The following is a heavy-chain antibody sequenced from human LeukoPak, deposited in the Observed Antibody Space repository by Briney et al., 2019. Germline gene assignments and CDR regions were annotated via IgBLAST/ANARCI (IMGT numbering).Heavy chain of an antibody. Sequence: ASVKVSCKASGYTFISYYMHWVRQAPGQGLEWMGLINPSGGSTSYAQKFQDRVTMTRDTPTSTVYMELSSLRSEDTAVYYCASHLAEAGYETEYCFDYWGQGTLVTVSS. CDR1: GYTFISYY. D-gene: IGHD6-19*01. CDR3: ASHLAEAGYETEYCFDY. J-gene: IGHJ4*02. CDR2: INPSGGST. V-gene: IGHV1-46*01.